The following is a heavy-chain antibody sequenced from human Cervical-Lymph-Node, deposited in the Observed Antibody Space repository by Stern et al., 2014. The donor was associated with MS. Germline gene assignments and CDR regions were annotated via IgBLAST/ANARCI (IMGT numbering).Heavy chain of an antibody. V-gene: IGHV4-31*03. CDR3: ARGGSATTSYYAPDY. J-gene: IGHJ4*02. CDR2: IYYSGST. Sequence: QVQLQESGPGLVKPSQTLSLTCTVSGGSISSGGYSWNWIRQHPGKGLEWIGYIYYSGSTYFNKSLKRRVSISIDTSKSQFSLKVKSVTAADTAVYYCARGGSATTSYYAPDYWGQGILVTVS. CDR1: GGSISSGGYS. D-gene: IGHD3-22*01.